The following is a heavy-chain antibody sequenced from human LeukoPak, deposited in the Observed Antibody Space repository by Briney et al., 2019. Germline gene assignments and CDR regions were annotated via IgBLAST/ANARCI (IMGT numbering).Heavy chain of an antibody. V-gene: IGHV1-18*04. D-gene: IGHD4-17*01. J-gene: IGHJ4*02. Sequence: ASVKVSCKASGYSFTSYGISWVRQAPGQGLEWMGRISVHTGNTNYAQKLQGRVTMTTDTSTSTAYMELRSLRSDDTAVYDCARVRSDYGDFGNYWGQGTLVTVSS. CDR3: ARVRSDYGDFGNY. CDR1: GYSFTSYG. CDR2: ISVHTGNT.